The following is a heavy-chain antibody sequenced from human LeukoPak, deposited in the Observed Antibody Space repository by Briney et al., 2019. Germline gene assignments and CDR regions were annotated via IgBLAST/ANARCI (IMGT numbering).Heavy chain of an antibody. CDR3: ARMVSGSGTYYFDS. V-gene: IGHV4-28*01. Sequence: ASETLSLTCAVSGSSISNNALWGWIRQPPGKGQEWIGYIYHSGSTYYNPSLKSRVTMSADTSKNQFSLKLTSVTAVDTAVYYCARMVSGSGTYYFDSWGQGTLVTVSS. J-gene: IGHJ4*02. CDR2: IYHSGST. D-gene: IGHD3-10*01. CDR1: GSSISNNAL.